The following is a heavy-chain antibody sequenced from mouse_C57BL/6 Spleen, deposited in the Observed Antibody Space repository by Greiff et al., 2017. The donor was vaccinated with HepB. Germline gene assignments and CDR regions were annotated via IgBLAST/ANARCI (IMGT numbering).Heavy chain of an antibody. CDR2: IWSGGST. Sequence: VQLQQSGPGLVQPSQSLSITCTVSGFSLTSYGVHWVRQPPGKGLEWLGVIWSGGSTDYNAAFISRLSISKDNSKSQVFFKMNSLQADDTAIYYCATSYYSNWYFDVWGTGTTVTVSS. D-gene: IGHD2-5*01. CDR3: ATSYYSNWYFDV. CDR1: GFSLTSYG. V-gene: IGHV2-4*01. J-gene: IGHJ1*03.